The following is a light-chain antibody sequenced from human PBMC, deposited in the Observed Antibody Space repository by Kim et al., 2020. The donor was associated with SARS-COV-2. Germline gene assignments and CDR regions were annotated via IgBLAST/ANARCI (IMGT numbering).Light chain of an antibody. CDR2: EVT. V-gene: IGLV2-8*01. CDR1: RVDFGSYKY. J-gene: IGLJ1*01. CDR3: ASHGGYDYV. Sequence: PGQSVAISCSGTRVDFGSYKYVSWYQQHPGKSPNLIIYEVTKRPSGVPDRFSGSMSGNTASLTVSGLQAEDEADYYCASHGGYDYVFGTGTKVTVL.